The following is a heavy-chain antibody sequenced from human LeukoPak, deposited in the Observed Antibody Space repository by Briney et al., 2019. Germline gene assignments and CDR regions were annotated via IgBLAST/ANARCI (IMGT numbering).Heavy chain of an antibody. J-gene: IGHJ6*02. CDR2: INHSGST. Sequence: PSETLSLTCAVYGGSFSGYYWSWIRQPPGKGLEWIGEINHSGSTNCNPSLKSRVTISVDTSKNQFSLKLSSVTAADTAVYYCARGLGPPNYDSILTYGIDVWGQGTTVTVSS. CDR3: ARGLGPPNYDSILTYGIDV. V-gene: IGHV4-34*01. D-gene: IGHD3-22*01. CDR1: GGSFSGYY.